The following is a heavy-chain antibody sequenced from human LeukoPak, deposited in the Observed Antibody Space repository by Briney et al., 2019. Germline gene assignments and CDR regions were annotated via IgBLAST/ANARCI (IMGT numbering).Heavy chain of an antibody. CDR3: AKGGFSGSGWFVY. CDR2: ISGCGDST. D-gene: IGHD6-19*01. Sequence: GGSLRLFCAASGFTFSSYAMIWVRQSPGGGLEGFSSISGCGDSTYYADSVNGRFTISRDNSKNPLYLQMNSLRAEDTAVYYCAKGGFSGSGWFVYWGQGTLVTVCS. CDR1: GFTFSSYA. J-gene: IGHJ4*02. V-gene: IGHV3-23*01.